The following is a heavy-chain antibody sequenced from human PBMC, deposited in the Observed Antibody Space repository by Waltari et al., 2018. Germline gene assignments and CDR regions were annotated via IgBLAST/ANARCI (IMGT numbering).Heavy chain of an antibody. V-gene: IGHV1-69*13. Sequence: QVQLVQSGSEVKKPGSSVKVSCQASGGTFGSYAVRWVRQAPGQGIEGVGGIKPVLVTTSYAQKFQDRVTLIADDSSSTVYMELSSLKSDDTAVYYCARDMGAAAGTPNWFDPWGQGTLVTVSS. J-gene: IGHJ5*02. CDR3: ARDMGAAAGTPNWFDP. CDR2: IKPVLVTT. D-gene: IGHD6-13*01. CDR1: GGTFGSYA.